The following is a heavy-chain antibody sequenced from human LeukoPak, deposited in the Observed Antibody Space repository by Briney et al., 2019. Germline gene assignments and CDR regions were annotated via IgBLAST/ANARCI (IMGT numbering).Heavy chain of an antibody. D-gene: IGHD3-10*01. Sequence: SVKVSCKASVGTFSSYAISWVRQAPGQGLEWMGGIIPIFGTANYAQKFQGRVTTTADKSTSTAYMELRSLRSEDTAVYYCARAIRGSKIASRYYFYYMDVWGKGTTVTVSS. CDR3: ARAIRGSKIASRYYFYYMDV. CDR2: IIPIFGTA. CDR1: VGTFSSYA. V-gene: IGHV1-69*06. J-gene: IGHJ6*03.